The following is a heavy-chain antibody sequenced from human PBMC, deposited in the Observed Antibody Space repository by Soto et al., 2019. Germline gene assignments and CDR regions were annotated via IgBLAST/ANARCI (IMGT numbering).Heavy chain of an antibody. CDR1: GGTFSSYA. CDR3: ARAPLGYCSSTSCYREYYFDY. J-gene: IGHJ4*02. CDR2: SLPVFGTA. Sequence: QVQLVQSGAEVKKPGSSVKVSCKASGGTFSSYAISWVRQAPGQGLEWMGGSLPVFGTANYAQKFQGRVTINADETTSTAYMELSSPRSEDTAVYYCARAPLGYCSSTSCYREYYFDYWGQGTLVTVSS. V-gene: IGHV1-69*01. D-gene: IGHD2-2*02.